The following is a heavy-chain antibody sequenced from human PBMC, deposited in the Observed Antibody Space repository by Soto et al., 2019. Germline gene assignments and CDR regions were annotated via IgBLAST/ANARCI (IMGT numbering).Heavy chain of an antibody. D-gene: IGHD2-15*01. Sequence: EVQLVESGGGLVQPGGSLRLSCAASGFTFSSYAMHWVRQAPGKGLEYVSAISSNGGSTYYANSVKGRFTISRDNSKNTLYLQMGSLRAEDMAVYYCARGLGYAFDTWGQVTMVTVSS. J-gene: IGHJ3*02. CDR2: ISSNGGST. CDR3: ARGLGYAFDT. CDR1: GFTFSSYA. V-gene: IGHV3-64*01.